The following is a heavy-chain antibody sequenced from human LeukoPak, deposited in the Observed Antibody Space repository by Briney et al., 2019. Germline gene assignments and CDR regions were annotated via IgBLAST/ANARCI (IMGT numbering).Heavy chain of an antibody. CDR2: ISGSGGST. J-gene: IGHJ4*02. CDR1: GFTFSSYA. V-gene: IGHV3-23*01. D-gene: IGHD3-9*01. Sequence: GGSLRLSCAASGFTFSSYAMSWVRQAPGKGLEWVSAISGSGGSTYYADSVKGRFTISRDNSKNTLYLQMNSLRAEDTAVYYCAKAPYDILPGGYYFDYWGQGTLVTVSS. CDR3: AKAPYDILPGGYYFDY.